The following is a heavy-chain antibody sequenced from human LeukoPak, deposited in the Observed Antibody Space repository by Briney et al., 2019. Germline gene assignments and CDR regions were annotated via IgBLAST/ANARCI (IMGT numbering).Heavy chain of an antibody. J-gene: IGHJ4*02. CDR2: IIPIFGTA. CDR3: ARDGYGDYVGGDY. V-gene: IGHV1-69*13. Sequence: VASVKVSCKASGGTFSSYAISWVRQAPGQGLEWMGGIIPIFGTANYAQKFQGRVTITADESTSTAYMELSSLRSEDTAVYYCARDGYGDYVGGDYWGQGTLVTVPS. CDR1: GGTFSSYA. D-gene: IGHD4-17*01.